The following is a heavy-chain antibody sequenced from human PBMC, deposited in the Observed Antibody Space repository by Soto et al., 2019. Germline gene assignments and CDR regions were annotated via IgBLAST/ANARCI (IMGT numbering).Heavy chain of an antibody. V-gene: IGHV1-69*13. CDR3: ARAGRYFDWLLDYSGMDV. D-gene: IGHD3-9*01. CDR2: IIPIFGTA. J-gene: IGHJ6*02. CDR1: GGTFSGYA. Sequence: SVKVSCKASGGTFSGYAISWVRQAPGQGLEWMGGIIPIFGTANYAQKFQGRVTITADESTSTAYMELSSLRSEDTAVYYCARAGRYFDWLLDYSGMDVWGQGTTVTVSS.